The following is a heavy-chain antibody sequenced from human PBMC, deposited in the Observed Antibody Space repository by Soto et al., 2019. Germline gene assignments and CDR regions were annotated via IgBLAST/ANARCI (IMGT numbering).Heavy chain of an antibody. CDR2: IYYSGST. CDR1: GGFMSSSDSY. CDR3: ARQCDRSSDYNYDGMDR. V-gene: IGHV4-39*01. Sequence: SETLSLTYAVSGGFMSSSDSYWGWIRQPPGKGLEWIGSIYYSGSTYSNPSLKSRVTISVDTSKNQFSLKLSSVTAADTAVYYCARQCDRSSDYNYDGMDRWGQGTPVTGS. J-gene: IGHJ6*02. D-gene: IGHD1-26*01.